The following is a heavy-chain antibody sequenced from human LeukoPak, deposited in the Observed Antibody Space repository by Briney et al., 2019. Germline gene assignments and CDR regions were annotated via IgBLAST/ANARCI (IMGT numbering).Heavy chain of an antibody. Sequence: GGSPRLSCAASGFTFSSYAMSWVRQAPGKGLEWVSAISGSGGSTYYADSVKGRFTISRDNSKNTLYLQMNSLRAEDTAVYYCASQGAPYDFWSGYYLLRYFDYWGQGTLVTVSS. CDR2: ISGSGGST. V-gene: IGHV3-23*01. CDR1: GFTFSSYA. CDR3: ASQGAPYDFWSGYYLLRYFDY. J-gene: IGHJ4*02. D-gene: IGHD3-3*01.